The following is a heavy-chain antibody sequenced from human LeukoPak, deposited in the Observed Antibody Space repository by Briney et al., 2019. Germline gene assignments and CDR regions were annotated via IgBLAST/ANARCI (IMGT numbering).Heavy chain of an antibody. V-gene: IGHV1-69*04. Sequence: GASVKVSCTASGGTFSSYAISWVRQAPGQGLEWMGRIIPIFGMANYAQKFQGRVTITADKSTSTAYMELSSLRSEDTAVYYCARDGSGDGLDYWGQGTLVTVSS. CDR2: IIPIFGMA. J-gene: IGHJ4*02. CDR1: GGTFSSYA. D-gene: IGHD5-24*01. CDR3: ARDGSGDGLDY.